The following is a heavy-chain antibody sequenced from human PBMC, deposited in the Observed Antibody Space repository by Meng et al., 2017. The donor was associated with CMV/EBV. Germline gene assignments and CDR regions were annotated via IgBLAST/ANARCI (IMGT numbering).Heavy chain of an antibody. CDR2: ISGSGGNT. CDR3: AKSRGSSYFDL. Sequence: CAASGFTFSSYGMSWVRQAPGKGLEWFSAISGSGGNTYYADSVKGRFTISRDNSKNTLSLQMSSLRAEDTAVYYCAKSRGSSYFDLWGRGTLVTVSS. J-gene: IGHJ2*01. CDR1: GFTFSSYG. D-gene: IGHD2-15*01. V-gene: IGHV3-23*01.